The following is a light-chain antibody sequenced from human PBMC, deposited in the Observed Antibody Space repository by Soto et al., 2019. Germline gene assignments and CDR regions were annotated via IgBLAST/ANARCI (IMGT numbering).Light chain of an antibody. CDR3: ATWDDSLNGWV. J-gene: IGLJ3*02. CDR2: DDS. Sequence: SYELTQPPSVSVAPGQTARITCGGNRIGSKSVHWFQQKPGQAPVLVVHDDSDRPSGIPERFFGSKSGTSASLAISGLQSEDEADYYCATWDDSLNGWVFGGGTKVTVL. CDR1: RIGSKS. V-gene: IGLV3-21*02.